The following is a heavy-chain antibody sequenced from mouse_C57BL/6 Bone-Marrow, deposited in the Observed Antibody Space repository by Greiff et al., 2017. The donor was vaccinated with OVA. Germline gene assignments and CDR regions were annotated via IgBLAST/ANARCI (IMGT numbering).Heavy chain of an antibody. J-gene: IGHJ2*01. CDR3: ARDRGGY. CDR1: GFTFSSYA. Sequence: EVQLQESGGGLVKPGGSLKLSCAASGFTFSSYAMSWVRQTPEKRLEWVATISDGGSYTYYPDNVKGRFTISGDNAKNNLYLQMSHLKSEDTAMYYCARDRGGYWGQGTTLTVSS. V-gene: IGHV5-4*01. D-gene: IGHD3-3*01. CDR2: ISDGGSYT.